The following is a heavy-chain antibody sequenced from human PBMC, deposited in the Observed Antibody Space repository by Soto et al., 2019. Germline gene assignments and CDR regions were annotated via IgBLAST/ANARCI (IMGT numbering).Heavy chain of an antibody. CDR1: GFSLSTSGMC. V-gene: IGHV2-70*01. CDR2: IYWDDDK. D-gene: IGHD2-2*01. Sequence: SGPTLVNPTQTLTLTCTFSGFSLSTSGMCVSWIRQPPGKALEWLALIYWDDDKYYSTSLKTRLTISKDTSKNQVVLTVTNLDPVDTATYYCTRPIYCSTTSRDYWGQGTPVTVSS. CDR3: TRPIYCSTTSRDY. J-gene: IGHJ4*02.